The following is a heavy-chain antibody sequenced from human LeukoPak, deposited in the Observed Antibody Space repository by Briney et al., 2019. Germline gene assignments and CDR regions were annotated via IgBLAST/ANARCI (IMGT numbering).Heavy chain of an antibody. CDR3: AKFGSDAFDI. Sequence: PSQTLSLTCSVSGGSISSGGYYWNWVRQLPDKGLEWLGYISHSGYSYYTPSLKSRLTISMDTSKNQFSLKLTSVTAADTAVYYCAKFGSDAFDIWGQGTMVTVSS. J-gene: IGHJ3*02. V-gene: IGHV4-31*03. CDR2: ISHSGYS. D-gene: IGHD3-10*01. CDR1: GGSISSGGYY.